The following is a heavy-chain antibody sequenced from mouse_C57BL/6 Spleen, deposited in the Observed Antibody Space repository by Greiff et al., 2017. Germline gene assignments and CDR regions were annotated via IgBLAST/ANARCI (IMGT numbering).Heavy chain of an antibody. CDR3: AKMGPCYDFDY. CDR2: IYPGGGYT. V-gene: IGHV1-63*01. D-gene: IGHD4-1*01. Sequence: QVQLKASGAELVRPGTSVKMSCKASGYTFPNYWLGWAKQRPGTGLEWIGDIYPGGGYTNYNEKIKGKATLTSDKSSSTAYMQFSSLTSEDSAIYYCAKMGPCYDFDYWGQGTTLTVSA. J-gene: IGHJ2*01. CDR1: GYTFPNYW.